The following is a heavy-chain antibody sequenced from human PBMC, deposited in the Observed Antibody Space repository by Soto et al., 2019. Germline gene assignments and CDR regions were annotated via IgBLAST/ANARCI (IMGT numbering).Heavy chain of an antibody. V-gene: IGHV5-51*01. CDR2: IYPGDSDT. J-gene: IGHJ6*02. Sequence: GESLKISCKGSGYTFTDYWIGWLRQLPGKGLEWMGIIYPGDSDTRYSPSFQGHVTITVDKSTSTAYLQWHTLKASDTAMYYCACHISNFRHSSYSMVVWYPGTLLTV. CDR3: ACHISNFRHSSYSMVV. CDR1: GYTFTDYW. D-gene: IGHD4-4*01.